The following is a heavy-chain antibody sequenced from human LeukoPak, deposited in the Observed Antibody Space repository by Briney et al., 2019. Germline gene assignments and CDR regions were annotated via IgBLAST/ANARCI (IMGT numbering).Heavy chain of an antibody. J-gene: IGHJ5*02. CDR3: ARGGPTYGSKYNWFDP. CDR2: INPNGGDT. Sequence: ASVKVSCKASGYTFTDYYIHWVRQAPGQGLEWMGRINPNGGDTDYAQNFQGRVTMTRDTSISTASMELTRLTSDDTAVYYCARGGPTYGSKYNWFDPWGQGTLVTVSS. CDR1: GYTFTDYY. D-gene: IGHD4/OR15-4a*01. V-gene: IGHV1-2*06.